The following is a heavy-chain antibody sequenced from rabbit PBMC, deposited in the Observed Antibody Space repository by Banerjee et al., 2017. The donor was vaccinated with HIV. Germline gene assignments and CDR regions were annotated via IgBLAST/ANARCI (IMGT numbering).Heavy chain of an antibody. Sequence: QEQLEESGGGLVKPGASLTLTCKASGFSFSSGYDMCWVRQPPGKGLEWIACIYTGSGIAYYASWAKGRFTISKTSSTTVTLQMTSLTAADTATYFCARDVYRSGWNLWGPGTSSPS. D-gene: IGHD4-1*01. J-gene: IGHJ4*01. CDR3: ARDVYRSGWNL. CDR1: GFSFSSGYD. V-gene: IGHV1S45*01. CDR2: IYTGSGIA.